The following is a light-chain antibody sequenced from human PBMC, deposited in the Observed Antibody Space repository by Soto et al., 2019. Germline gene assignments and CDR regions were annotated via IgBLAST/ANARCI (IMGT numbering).Light chain of an antibody. CDR2: AAS. CDR1: QAIRTD. CDR3: LQYNTWRSIT. Sequence: AIQVTQSPSSLSASVGDRVTITCRASQAIRTDLGWYQQKPGKAPKLLIFAASNLHSGVPSRFSGSGSGTDFTLTINNLQAEDFATYYCLQYNTWRSITFGQGTRLEIK. V-gene: IGKV1-6*01. J-gene: IGKJ5*01.